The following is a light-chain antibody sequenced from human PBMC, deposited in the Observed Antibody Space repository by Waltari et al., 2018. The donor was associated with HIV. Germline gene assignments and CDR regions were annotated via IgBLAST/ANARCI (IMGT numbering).Light chain of an antibody. CDR3: MQALETPLT. J-gene: IGKJ4*01. V-gene: IGKV2-28*01. CDR2: LGS. Sequence: DIVMTQSPVSLFVTPGEPASISCTSSQSLLRSNGYIYLDWYLPKPGQPPQLLIYLGSKPGFGGPYKVSGSGLAPGFTLIISRVEAEDVGIYYCMQALETPLTFGGGTKVQIK. CDR1: QSLLRSNGYIY.